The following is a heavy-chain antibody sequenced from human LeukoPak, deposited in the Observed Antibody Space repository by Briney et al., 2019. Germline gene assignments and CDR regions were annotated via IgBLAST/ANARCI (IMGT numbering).Heavy chain of an antibody. CDR3: ARRLTQYDCFDP. CDR2: TYYRSTWYN. J-gene: IGHJ5*02. Sequence: SQTLSLTCAISGDSVSGNSVTWNWIRQSPSRGLEWLGRTYYRSTWYNDYAVSVRGRITVNPDTSKNQFSLHLNSVTPEDTAVYYCARRLTQYDCFDPWGQGTLVTVSS. CDR1: GDSVSGNSVT. V-gene: IGHV6-1*01. D-gene: IGHD2-2*01.